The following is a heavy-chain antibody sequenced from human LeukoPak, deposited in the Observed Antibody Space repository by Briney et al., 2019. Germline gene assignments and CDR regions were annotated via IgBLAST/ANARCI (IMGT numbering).Heavy chain of an antibody. V-gene: IGHV3-64*04. CDR3: AREGDYYYYGMDV. CDR1: GFTFSSYT. CDR2: ISSNGGSP. Sequence: GGSLRLSCSASGFTFSSYTMHWVRQAPGKGLEYVSAISSNGGSPYYADSVKGRFTISRDNSKNTLYLQMNSLRAEDTAVYYCAREGDYYYYGMDVWGQGTTVTVSS. J-gene: IGHJ6*02.